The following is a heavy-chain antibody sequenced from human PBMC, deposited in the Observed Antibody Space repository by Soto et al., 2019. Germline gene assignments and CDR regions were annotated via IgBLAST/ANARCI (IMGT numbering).Heavy chain of an antibody. CDR2: SDPEDGET. Sequence: ASVKVSGKISGYALSELSIHWVRQAPGKGLEWMGGSDPEDGETVYTQKFQGRVTMTEGTSPDTAFLELSGLRSEDTAVYYCVTYLTTTAHVFDFWGQGTLV. J-gene: IGHJ3*01. CDR3: VTYLTTTAHVFDF. CDR1: GYALSELS. V-gene: IGHV1-24*01. D-gene: IGHD1-1*01.